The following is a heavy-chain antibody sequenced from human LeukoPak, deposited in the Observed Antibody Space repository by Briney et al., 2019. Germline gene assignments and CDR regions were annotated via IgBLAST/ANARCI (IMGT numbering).Heavy chain of an antibody. CDR3: ARSLTIFGVALFDY. D-gene: IGHD3-3*01. J-gene: IGHJ4*02. CDR2: IIPIFGTA. V-gene: IGHV1-69*06. Sequence: GASVKVSCKASGGTFSSYAISWVRQAPGQGLEWMGGIIPIFGTANYAQKFQGRVTITADKSTSTAYMELSSLRSEDTAVYYCARSLTIFGVALFDYWGQGTLVTVSS. CDR1: GGTFSSYA.